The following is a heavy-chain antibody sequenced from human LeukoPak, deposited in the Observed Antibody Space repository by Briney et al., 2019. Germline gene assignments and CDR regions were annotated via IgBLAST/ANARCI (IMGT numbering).Heavy chain of an antibody. CDR1: GCTFTGYY. CDR3: ARGRSCDFWSGYYPYFDG. V-gene: IGHV1-2*02. J-gene: IGHJ4*02. CDR2: INPNSGGT. D-gene: IGHD3-3*01. Sequence: ASVKVSCKASGCTFTGYYMHWVRQAPGQGLEWMGWINPNSGGTNYAQKFQGRVTMTRDTSISTAYMELSRLRSDDTAVYYCARGRSCDFWSGYYPYFDGWGQRTLVTVSS.